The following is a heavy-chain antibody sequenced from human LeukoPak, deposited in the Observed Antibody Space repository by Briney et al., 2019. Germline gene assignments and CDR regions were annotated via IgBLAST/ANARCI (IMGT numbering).Heavy chain of an antibody. CDR3: ASGNFDY. CDR2: IYYSGST. V-gene: IGHV4-59*01. CDR1: GGSISSYY. D-gene: IGHD6-13*01. J-gene: IGHJ4*02. Sequence: SETLSLTCTVSGGSISSYYWSWIRQPPGKGLEWIGYIYYSGSTSYNPSLKSRVTISVDTSKNQFSLKLSSVTAADTAVYYCASGNFDYWGQGTLVTVSS.